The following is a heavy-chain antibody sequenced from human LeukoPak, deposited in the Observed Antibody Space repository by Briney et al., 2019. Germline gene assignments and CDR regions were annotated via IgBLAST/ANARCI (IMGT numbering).Heavy chain of an antibody. CDR3: ARGGDYYDSSGYLIDY. D-gene: IGHD3-22*01. CDR1: GYTFTGYY. CDR2: INPNSGGT. J-gene: IGHJ4*02. Sequence: GASVKVSCKASGYTFTGYYMHWVRQAPGQGLEWMGWINPNSGGTNYAQKFQGRVTMTRDTSIGTAYMELSRLRSDDTAVYYCARGGDYYDSSGYLIDYWGQGTLVTVSS. V-gene: IGHV1-2*02.